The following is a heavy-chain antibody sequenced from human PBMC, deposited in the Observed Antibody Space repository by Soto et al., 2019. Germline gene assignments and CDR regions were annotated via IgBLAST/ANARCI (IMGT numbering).Heavy chain of an antibody. CDR3: TRVHWRGGRCDSIDY. D-gene: IGHD2-15*01. V-gene: IGHV1-46*03. J-gene: IGHJ4*02. CDR2: INPSGST. CDR1: GYTFTSYY. Sequence: QVQLVQSGAEVKKPGASVKVSCKASGYTFTSYYMPWVRPAPGQGLEWMGIINPSGSTTYAQKFQGRVTKTKETAKRTDHREPSSQRAEDTGVYYWTRVHWRGGRCDSIDYRGQATLVTVSS.